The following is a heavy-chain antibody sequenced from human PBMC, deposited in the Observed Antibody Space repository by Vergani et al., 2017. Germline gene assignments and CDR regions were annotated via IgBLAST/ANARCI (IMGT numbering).Heavy chain of an antibody. CDR2: ISWNSGSI. Sequence: EVQLVESGGGLVQPGRSLRLSCAASGFTFDDYAMHWVRQAPGKGLEWVSGISWNSGSIGYADSVKGRFTISRDNAKNSLYLQMNSLRAEDTALYYCAKATIVVVPAAPGAGAFDIWGQGTMVTVSS. CDR3: AKATIVVVPAAPGAGAFDI. CDR1: GFTFDDYA. V-gene: IGHV3-9*01. D-gene: IGHD2-2*01. J-gene: IGHJ3*02.